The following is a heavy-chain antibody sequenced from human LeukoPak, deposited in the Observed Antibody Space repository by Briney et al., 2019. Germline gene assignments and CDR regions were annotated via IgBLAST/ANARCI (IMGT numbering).Heavy chain of an antibody. CDR2: IWYDGSNK. J-gene: IGHJ6*02. CDR3: ARHLHYYGSGNYCYYFYAMDV. D-gene: IGHD3-10*01. CDR1: GFTFSSYG. Sequence: GTSLRLSCAASGFTFSSYGMHWVRQAPGKGLEWVAVIWYDGSNKYYADSVKGRFTISRDNSKNTLYLQMNSLRADDTAVYYCARHLHYYGSGNYCYYFYAMDVWGQGTTVTVSS. V-gene: IGHV3-33*01.